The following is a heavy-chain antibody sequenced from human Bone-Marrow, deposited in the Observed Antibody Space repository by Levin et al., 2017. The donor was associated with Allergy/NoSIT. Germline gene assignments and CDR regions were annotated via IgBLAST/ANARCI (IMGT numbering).Heavy chain of an antibody. CDR3: ARDSSGWYARDGFDM. J-gene: IGHJ3*02. V-gene: IGHV3-7*01. D-gene: IGHD6-19*01. Sequence: GGSLRLSCEVSGFTFSSYWMSWVRQAPGKGLEWVANIKQDGSEKNYVDSVKGRFTISRTNAKNSLYLQLNSLRAEDTAVYYCARDSSGWYARDGFDMWGQGTMVTVSS. CDR2: IKQDGSEK. CDR1: GFTFSSYW.